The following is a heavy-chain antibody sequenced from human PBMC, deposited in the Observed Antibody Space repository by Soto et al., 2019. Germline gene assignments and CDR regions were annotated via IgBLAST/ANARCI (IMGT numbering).Heavy chain of an antibody. V-gene: IGHV4-34*01. CDR1: GGSFSGYY. J-gene: IGHJ6*02. Sequence: SETLSLTCAVYGGSFSGYYWSWIRQPPGKGLEWIGEINHSGSTNYNPSLKSRVTISVDTSKNQFSLKLSSVTAADTAVYYCAMQAAEGIDVWGQGTTVTVSS. D-gene: IGHD6-13*01. CDR2: INHSGST. CDR3: AMQAAEGIDV.